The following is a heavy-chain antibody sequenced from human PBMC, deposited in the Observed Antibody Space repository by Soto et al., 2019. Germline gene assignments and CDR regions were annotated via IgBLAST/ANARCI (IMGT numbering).Heavy chain of an antibody. CDR2: IYHSGTT. CDR1: GYSISSGYY. D-gene: IGHD6-13*01. Sequence: ETLSLTCVVSGYSISSGYYWGWIRQPPGKGLEWIGSIYHSGTTYYNPSLKSRVTISLDTSRNQFSLKLTSATAADTAVYYCARSLLTSSWYAGSWGQGTLVTVSS. CDR3: ARSLLTSSWYAGS. V-gene: IGHV4-38-2*01. J-gene: IGHJ5*02.